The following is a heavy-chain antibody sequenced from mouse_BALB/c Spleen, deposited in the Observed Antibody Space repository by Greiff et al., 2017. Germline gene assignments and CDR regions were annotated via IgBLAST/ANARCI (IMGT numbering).Heavy chain of an antibody. J-gene: IGHJ3*01. Sequence: EVKLVESGGDLVKPGGSLKLSCAASGFTFSSYGMSWVRQTPDKRLEWVATISSGGSYTYYPDSVKGRFTISRDNAKNTLYLQMSSLKSEDTAMYYCARQATMSTTDGFAYWGQGTLVTVSA. CDR2: ISSGGSYT. D-gene: IGHD2-4*01. CDR3: ARQATMSTTDGFAY. V-gene: IGHV5-6*01. CDR1: GFTFSSYG.